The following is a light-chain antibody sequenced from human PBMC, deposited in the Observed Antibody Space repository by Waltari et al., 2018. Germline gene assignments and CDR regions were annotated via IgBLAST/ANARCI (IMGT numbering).Light chain of an antibody. V-gene: IGLV3-21*02. CDR2: GNA. CDR3: QVWDSSSDHVV. Sequence: SYVLTQPPSGSVAPGQTAMISRGGDSSGSTRVHWYQQKPGQAPVLAGYGNADRPSGIPRRIYGSNSGTTATLTISGAEAGDEADYYCQVWDSSSDHVVFGGGTKLTVL. J-gene: IGLJ2*01. CDR1: SSGSTR.